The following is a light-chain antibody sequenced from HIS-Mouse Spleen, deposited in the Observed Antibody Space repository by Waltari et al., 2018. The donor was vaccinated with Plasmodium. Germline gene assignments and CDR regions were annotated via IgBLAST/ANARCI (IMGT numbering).Light chain of an antibody. CDR1: SSNIGSNT. CDR3: NSRDSSGNHQV. Sequence: QSVLTQPPSASGTPGQRVTISCSGISSNIGSNTVNWYQQLPGTAPKLLIYRNNQQPSGIPDRFAGSSSGITASLTITGAQAEDEADYYCNSRDSSGNHQVFGGGTKLTVL. V-gene: IGLV1-44*01. CDR2: RNN. J-gene: IGLJ3*02.